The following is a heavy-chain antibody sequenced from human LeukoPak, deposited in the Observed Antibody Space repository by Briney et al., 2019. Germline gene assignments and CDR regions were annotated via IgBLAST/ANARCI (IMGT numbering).Heavy chain of an antibody. V-gene: IGHV1-18*01. Sequence: ASVKVSCKASGYTFTSYGISWVRQAPGQGLEWMGWISAYNGNTNYAQKLQGRVTMTTDTSTSTAYMELRSLRSDDTAVYYCARDLPYSSGSPNDNAFDIWGQGTMVTVSS. CDR1: GYTFTSYG. CDR2: ISAYNGNT. D-gene: IGHD6-19*01. CDR3: ARDLPYSSGSPNDNAFDI. J-gene: IGHJ3*02.